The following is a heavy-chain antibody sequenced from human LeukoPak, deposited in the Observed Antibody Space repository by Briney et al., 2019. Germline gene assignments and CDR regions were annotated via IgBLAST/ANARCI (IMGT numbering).Heavy chain of an antibody. CDR3: ARRGASSGGLDY. CDR1: GFTFSSYS. D-gene: IGHD6-19*01. Sequence: GGSLRLSCAASGFTFSSYSMNWVRQAPGKGLEWVSYISYSSSTIYYGDSVKGRFTISRDNAKNSLYLQMNSLRAEDTAVYYCARRGASSGGLDYWGQGTLVTVSS. J-gene: IGHJ4*02. CDR2: ISYSSSTI. V-gene: IGHV3-48*01.